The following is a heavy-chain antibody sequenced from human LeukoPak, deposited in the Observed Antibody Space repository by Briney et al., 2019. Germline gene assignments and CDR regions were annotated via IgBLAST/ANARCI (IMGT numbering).Heavy chain of an antibody. J-gene: IGHJ4*02. D-gene: IGHD3-3*01. CDR2: IYTSGST. CDR1: GGSISSGSYY. Sequence: SETLSLTCTVSGGSISSGSYYWSWIRQPAGKGLEWIGRIYTSGSTNYNPSLKSRVTISVDTSKNQFSLKLSSVTAADTAVYYCALTYYDFWSGYYPAYFDYWGQGTLVTVSS. CDR3: ALTYYDFWSGYYPAYFDY. V-gene: IGHV4-61*02.